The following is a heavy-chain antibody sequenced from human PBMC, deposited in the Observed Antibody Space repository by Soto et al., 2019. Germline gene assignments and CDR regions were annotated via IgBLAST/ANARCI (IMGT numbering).Heavy chain of an antibody. V-gene: IGHV4-59*01. J-gene: IGHJ6*02. D-gene: IGHD2-2*01. CDR3: ARDLGYCSSTSCYLGYYYGMDV. CDR2: IYYSGSI. CDR1: GGSISSYY. Sequence: SETLSLTCTVSGGSISSYYWSWIRQPPGKGLEWIGYIYYSGSINYNPSLKSRVTISVDTSKNQFSLKLSSVTAADTAVYYCARDLGYCSSTSCYLGYYYGMDVWGQGTTVTVSS.